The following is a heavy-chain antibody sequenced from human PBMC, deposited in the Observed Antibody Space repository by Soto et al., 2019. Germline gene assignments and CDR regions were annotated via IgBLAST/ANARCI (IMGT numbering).Heavy chain of an antibody. J-gene: IGHJ4*02. CDR3: VKGTSNGGWFNPFDY. D-gene: IGHD6-19*01. CDR1: GFTFVNYA. CDR2: LSGSGTST. V-gene: IGHV3-23*01. Sequence: EVQLLESGGGLVQPGGSLRLSCAASGFTFVNYAMNWVRQAPGKGLEWVATLSGSGTSTYYADSVKGRFTISRDNSRNTLYLQMNSLRAEDTAVYYCVKGTSNGGWFNPFDYWGQGTLVTVSS.